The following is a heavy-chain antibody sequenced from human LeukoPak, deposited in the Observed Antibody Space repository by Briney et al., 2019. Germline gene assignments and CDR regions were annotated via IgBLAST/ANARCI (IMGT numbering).Heavy chain of an antibody. CDR3: ATGGYFDL. V-gene: IGHV3-48*02. Sequence: PGGSLRLSCAASGFTFSSYSMNCVRQAPGKGLEWVSYISSTSSTIYYADSVKGRFTISRDNAKNSLYLQMHSLRDGDTAVYYCATGGYFDLWGRGTLVTVSS. CDR1: GFTFSSYS. CDR2: ISSTSSTI. J-gene: IGHJ2*01.